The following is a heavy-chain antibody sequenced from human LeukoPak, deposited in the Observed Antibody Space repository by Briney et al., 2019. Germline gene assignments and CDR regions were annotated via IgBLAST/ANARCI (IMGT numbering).Heavy chain of an antibody. D-gene: IGHD3-22*01. CDR1: GYTFTSYG. V-gene: IGHV1-18*01. Sequence: GASVKVSCKASGYTFTSYGISWVRQAPGQGLEWMGWISAYNGNTNYAQKLQGRVTMTTDTSTSTAYMELRSLRSDDTAVYYCASVWPAYDSSGYYFRWGQGTLVTVSS. CDR2: ISAYNGNT. J-gene: IGHJ4*02. CDR3: ASVWPAYDSSGYYFR.